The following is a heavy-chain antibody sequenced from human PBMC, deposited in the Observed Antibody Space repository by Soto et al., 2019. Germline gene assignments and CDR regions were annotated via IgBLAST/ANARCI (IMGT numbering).Heavy chain of an antibody. V-gene: IGHV1-3*01. Sequence: ASVKVSCKASGYAFSSYEIHWVRQAPGQRLEWMGWINAGIGNTQYSQKFQGRITITRDTSASTAYMELSSLRSEDTAVYYCARDPVLYSGCYDLLEHWGPGTLVTVPS. CDR2: INAGIGNT. D-gene: IGHD6-19*01. CDR1: GYAFSSYE. CDR3: ARDPVLYSGCYDLLEH. J-gene: IGHJ4*02.